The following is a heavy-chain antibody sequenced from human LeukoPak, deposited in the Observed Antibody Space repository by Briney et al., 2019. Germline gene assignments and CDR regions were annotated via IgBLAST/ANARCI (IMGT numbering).Heavy chain of an antibody. J-gene: IGHJ4*02. CDR1: GYTFTGYY. Sequence: ASVKVSCKASGYTFTGYYMHWARQAPGQGLEWMGWINPNSGGTNYAQKFQGRVTMTRDTSISTAYMGLSRLRSDDTAVYYCARGGRKITMVRGVIYYWGQGTLVTVSS. V-gene: IGHV1-2*02. D-gene: IGHD3-10*01. CDR2: INPNSGGT. CDR3: ARGGRKITMVRGVIYY.